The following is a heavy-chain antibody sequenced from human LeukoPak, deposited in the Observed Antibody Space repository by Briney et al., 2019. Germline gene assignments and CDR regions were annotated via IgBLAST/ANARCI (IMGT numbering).Heavy chain of an antibody. CDR3: ARHWAGVSHYYYYMDV. D-gene: IGHD5/OR15-5a*01. CDR1: GYSFTSYW. V-gene: IGHV5-51*01. J-gene: IGHJ6*03. CDR2: IFSDDSDT. Sequence: GESLKISCQGSGYSFTSYWIGWVRQVPGKGPEWMGIIFSDDSDTRYSPSFQGQVTMSVDKSINTAYLHWRSLKASDTAMYYCARHWAGVSHYYYYMDVWGKGTTVTVSS.